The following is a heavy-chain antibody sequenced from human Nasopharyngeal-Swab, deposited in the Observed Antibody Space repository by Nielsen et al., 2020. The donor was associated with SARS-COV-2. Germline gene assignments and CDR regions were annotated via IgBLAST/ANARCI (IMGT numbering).Heavy chain of an antibody. V-gene: IGHV1-69*13. CDR3: ARGSVYYYYGMDV. J-gene: IGHJ6*02. Sequence: SVQVSCKASVGTFSSYAISWVRQAPGQGLEWMGGIIPIFGTANYAQKFQGRVTITADESTSTAYMELSSLRSEDTAVYYCARGSVYYYYGMDVWGQGTTVTVSS. CDR2: IIPIFGTA. CDR1: VGTFSSYA.